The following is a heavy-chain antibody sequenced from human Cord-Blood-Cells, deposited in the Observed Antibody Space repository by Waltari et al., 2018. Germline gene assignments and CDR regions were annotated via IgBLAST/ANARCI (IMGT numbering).Heavy chain of an antibody. V-gene: IGHV3-30*02. CDR3: AKSRLSGDRDAFDI. CDR2: IRYDGSNK. J-gene: IGHJ3*02. CDR1: GFTFSSYG. D-gene: IGHD6-6*01. Sequence: GFTFSSYGMHWVRQAPGKGLEWVAFIRYDGSNKYYVDSVKGRFTISRDNSKNTLYLQMNSLRAEDTAVYYCAKSRLSGDRDAFDIWGQGTMVTVSS.